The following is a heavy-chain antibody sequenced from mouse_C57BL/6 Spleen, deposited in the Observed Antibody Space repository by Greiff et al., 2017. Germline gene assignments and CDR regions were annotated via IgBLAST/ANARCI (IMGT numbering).Heavy chain of an antibody. J-gene: IGHJ3*01. CDR2: INPNYGTT. CDR1: GYSFTDYN. V-gene: IGHV1-39*01. Sequence: EVQLQQSGPELVKPGASVKISCKASGYSFTDYNMNWVKQSHGKSLEWIGEINPNYGTTRYNKKFKGKATLTVDKSSSTAYMQRNSLTSEDSAVYDCAGYDYDGFAYWGKGTLVTVSA. CDR3: AGYDYDGFAY. D-gene: IGHD2-4*01.